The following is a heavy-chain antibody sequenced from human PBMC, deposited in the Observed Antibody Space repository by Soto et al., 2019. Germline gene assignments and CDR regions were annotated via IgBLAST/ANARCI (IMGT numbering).Heavy chain of an antibody. CDR3: ARDPRITMVRGIYYYYYRDV. CDR2: INAGNGNT. D-gene: IGHD3-10*01. CDR1: GYTFTSYA. Sequence: ASVKVSCKASGYTFTSYAMHWVRQAPGQRLEWMGWINAGNGNTKYSQKFQGRVTITRDTSASTAYMELSSLRSEDTAVYYCARDPRITMVRGIYYYYYRDVWGKGTTVTVSS. J-gene: IGHJ6*03. V-gene: IGHV1-3*01.